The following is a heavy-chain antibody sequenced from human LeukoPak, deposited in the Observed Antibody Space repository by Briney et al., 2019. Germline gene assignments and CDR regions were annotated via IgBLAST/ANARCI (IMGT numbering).Heavy chain of an antibody. CDR2: INPSGGST. D-gene: IGHD2-2*01. V-gene: IGHV1-46*01. CDR1: GYTFTSYY. J-gene: IGHJ6*02. Sequence: ASVKVSCKASGYTFTSYYMHWVRQAPGQGLEWMGIINPSGGSTSYAQKFQGRVTMTRDTSTSTVYMELSSLRSEDTAAYYCARERGPAIVVVPAAQYGMDVWGQGTTVTVSS. CDR3: ARERGPAIVVVPAAQYGMDV.